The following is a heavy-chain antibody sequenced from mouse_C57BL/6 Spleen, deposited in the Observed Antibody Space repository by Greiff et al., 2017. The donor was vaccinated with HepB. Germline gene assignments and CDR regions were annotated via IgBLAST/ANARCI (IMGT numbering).Heavy chain of an antibody. D-gene: IGHD1-1*01. CDR1: GFTFSDFY. V-gene: IGHV7-1*01. CDR3: ARDGLYYYGSSGAMDY. CDR2: SRNKANDYTT. Sequence: EVKLMESGGGLVQSGRSLRLSCATSGFTFSDFYMEWVRQAPGKGLEWIAASRNKANDYTTEYSASVKGRFIVSRDTSQSILYLQMNALRAEDTAIYYCARDGLYYYGSSGAMDYWGQGTSVTVSS. J-gene: IGHJ4*01.